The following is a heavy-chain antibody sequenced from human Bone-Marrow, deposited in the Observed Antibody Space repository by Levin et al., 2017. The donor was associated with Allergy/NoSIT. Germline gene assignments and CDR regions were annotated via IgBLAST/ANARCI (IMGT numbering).Heavy chain of an antibody. D-gene: IGHD6-19*01. CDR3: ASRWFTSASGWYYDGMDV. V-gene: IGHV3-11*01. J-gene: IGHJ6*02. Sequence: LSLTCAASGLTFSDDFMAWLRQAPGRGLEWVSYISSSGTTIYYADSVKGRFTISRDNAKNSVFLQMDNLKDEDTAVYYCASRWFTSASGWYYDGMDVWGQGTTVTVSS. CDR1: GLTFSDDF. CDR2: ISSSGTTI.